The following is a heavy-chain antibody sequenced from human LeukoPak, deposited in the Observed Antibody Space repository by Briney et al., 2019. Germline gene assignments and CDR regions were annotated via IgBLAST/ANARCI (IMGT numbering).Heavy chain of an antibody. J-gene: IGHJ3*02. CDR1: GFTFSSYA. V-gene: IGHV3-23*01. CDR3: ARDTGFTRGAFDI. CDR2: ISGSGGST. Sequence: GGSLRLSCAASGFTFSSYAMSWVRQAPGKGLEWVSAISGSGGSTYYADSVKGRFTISRDNAKNSLYLQLNSLRAEDTAVYYCARDTGFTRGAFDIWGQGTMVTVSS. D-gene: IGHD2-2*01.